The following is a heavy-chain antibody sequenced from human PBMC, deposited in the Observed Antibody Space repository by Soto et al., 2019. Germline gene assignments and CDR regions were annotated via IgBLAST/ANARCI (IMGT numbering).Heavy chain of an antibody. V-gene: IGHV1-3*01. CDR3: ARAGSMVRGLDY. CDR1: GYTFTSYA. CDR2: INAGNGNT. D-gene: IGHD3-10*01. J-gene: IGHJ4*02. Sequence: ALVKVSCKASGYTFTSYAMHWVRQAPGQRLEWMGWINAGNGNTKYSQKFQGRITITRDTSASTAYMELSSLRSEDTAVYYCARAGSMVRGLDYWGQGTLVTVSS.